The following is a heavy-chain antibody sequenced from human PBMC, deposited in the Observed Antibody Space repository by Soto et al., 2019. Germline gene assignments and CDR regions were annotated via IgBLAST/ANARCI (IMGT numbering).Heavy chain of an antibody. CDR1: GGTFSSYA. D-gene: IGHD4-17*01. V-gene: IGHV1-69*13. Sequence: SVKVSCKASGGTFSSYAISWVRQAPGQGLEWMGGIIPIFGTANYAQKFQGRVTITADESASTAYMELSSLRSEDTAVYYCARDPTGMTTVVTRRLRAFAIWGQGTMVTVSS. CDR2: IIPIFGTA. CDR3: ARDPTGMTTVVTRRLRAFAI. J-gene: IGHJ3*02.